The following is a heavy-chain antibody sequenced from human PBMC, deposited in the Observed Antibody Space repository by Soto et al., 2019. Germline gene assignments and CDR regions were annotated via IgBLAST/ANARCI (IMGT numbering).Heavy chain of an antibody. CDR3: TTDPSVYSSGRYYFGY. CDR2: IKSKTGGGTT. V-gene: IGHV3-15*07. D-gene: IGHD6-19*01. CDR1: GFTFSNAW. Sequence: GGSLRLSCAASGFTFSNAWMNWVCQAPWKGLEWVGRIKSKTGGGTTDYAATVKGRFTISRDDSKNTLYLQMNSLKTEDTAVYYCTTDPSVYSSGRYYFGYWGQGTLVTVSS. J-gene: IGHJ4*02.